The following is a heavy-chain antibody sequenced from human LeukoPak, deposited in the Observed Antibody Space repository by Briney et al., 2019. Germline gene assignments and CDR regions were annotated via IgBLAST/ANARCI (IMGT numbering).Heavy chain of an antibody. Sequence: SETLSLTCTVSGGSISSYYWSWIRQPAGKGLEWIGRIYTSGSTNYNPSLKSRVTMSVDTPKNQFSLKLSSVTAADTAVYYCARDQGYYGSGSYYKPSAYYYYYMDVWGKGTTVTVSS. CDR1: GGSISSYY. CDR2: IYTSGST. CDR3: ARDQGYYGSGSYYKPSAYYYYYMDV. D-gene: IGHD3-10*01. V-gene: IGHV4-4*07. J-gene: IGHJ6*03.